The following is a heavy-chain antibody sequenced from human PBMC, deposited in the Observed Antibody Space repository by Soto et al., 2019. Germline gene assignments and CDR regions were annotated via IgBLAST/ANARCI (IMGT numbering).Heavy chain of an antibody. CDR3: ARERVKQQLVLDYFDY. V-gene: IGHV3-48*03. Sequence: GGSLRLSCAASGFTFSSYEMNWVRQAPGKGLEWVSYISSSGSTIYYADSVKGRFTISRDNAKNSLYLQMNSLRAEDTAVYYCARERVKQQLVLDYFDYWGQGTLVTVSS. CDR2: ISSSGSTI. J-gene: IGHJ4*02. D-gene: IGHD6-13*01. CDR1: GFTFSSYE.